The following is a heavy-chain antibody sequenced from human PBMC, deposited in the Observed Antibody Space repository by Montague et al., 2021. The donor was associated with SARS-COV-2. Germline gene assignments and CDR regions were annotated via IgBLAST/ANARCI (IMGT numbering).Heavy chain of an antibody. D-gene: IGHD5-12*01. CDR3: ARDIVAPYYFDY. Sequence: SLSLSFSASGFTFSSYWMHWVRQAPGKGLVWVPRINSDGSSTSYADSVKGRFTISRDNAKNTLYLQMNSLRAEDTAVYYCARDIVAPYYFDYWGQGTLVTVSS. CDR1: GFTFSSYW. CDR2: INSDGSST. V-gene: IGHV3-74*01. J-gene: IGHJ4*02.